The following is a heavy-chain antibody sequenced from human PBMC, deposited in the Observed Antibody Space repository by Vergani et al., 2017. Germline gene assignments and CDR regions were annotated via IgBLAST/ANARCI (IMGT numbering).Heavy chain of an antibody. D-gene: IGHD5-24*01. CDR3: GRGSDNYN. J-gene: IGHJ4*02. V-gene: IGHV3-23*01. CDR2: IKNTGDST. CDR1: GFTFSSHA. Sequence: EVQLLESGGGSAQPGESLRLSCVASGFTFSSHAMSWVRQGHGQGLEWVSSIKNTGDSTHYADSVKGRFTISRDNSKNTLYLQMNSLRVEDTAVYYCGRGSDNYNWGQGTLVIVSS.